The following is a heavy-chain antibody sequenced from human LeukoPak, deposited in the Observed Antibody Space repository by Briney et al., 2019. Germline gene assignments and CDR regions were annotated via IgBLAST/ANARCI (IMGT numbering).Heavy chain of an antibody. D-gene: IGHD1/OR15-1a*01. CDR3: ARSIIATRSKFDY. Sequence: PSETLSLTCTVSGGSISSYYWSWIQQPPGKGLEWIGYIYYSGSTNYNPSLKSRVTISVDTSKNQFSLKLSSVTAADTAVYYCARSIIATRSKFDYWGQGNLVTVSS. CDR2: IYYSGST. CDR1: GGSISSYY. J-gene: IGHJ4*02. V-gene: IGHV4-59*08.